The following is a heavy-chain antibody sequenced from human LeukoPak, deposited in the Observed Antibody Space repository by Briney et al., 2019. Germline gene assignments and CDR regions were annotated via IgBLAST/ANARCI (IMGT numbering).Heavy chain of an antibody. J-gene: IGHJ4*02. CDR2: MNPNSGNT. V-gene: IGHV1-8*03. CDR1: GYTFTSYD. CDR3: ARGLRGSPAFDY. D-gene: IGHD2-2*01. Sequence: ASVKVSCKASGYTFTSYDINWVRQATGQGLEWMGWMNPNSGNTGYAQKFQGRVTITRNTSISTAYMELSSLRSEDTAVYYCARGLRGSPAFDYWGQGTLVTVSS.